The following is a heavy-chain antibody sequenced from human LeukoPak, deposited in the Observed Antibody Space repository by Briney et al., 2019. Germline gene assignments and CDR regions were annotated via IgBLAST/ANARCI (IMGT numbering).Heavy chain of an antibody. V-gene: IGHV3-15*01. D-gene: IGHD3-3*01. Sequence: GGSLRLSCAASGFTFSNAWMSWVRQAPGKGLEWVGRIKSKTDGGTTDYAAPVKGRFTISRDDSKNTLYLQMNSLKTEDTAVYYCTAPTIFGVVRDYWGQGTLVTVSS. CDR1: GFTFSNAW. J-gene: IGHJ4*02. CDR2: IKSKTDGGTT. CDR3: TAPTIFGVVRDY.